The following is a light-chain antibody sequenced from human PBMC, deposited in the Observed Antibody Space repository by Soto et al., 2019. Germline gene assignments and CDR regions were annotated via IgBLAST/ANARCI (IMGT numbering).Light chain of an antibody. J-gene: IGKJ1*01. Sequence: DIQMIQSPSTLSASVGDRVIITCRASQSISSWLAWYQQKPGKAPKLLIYDASSLESGVPDRFSGSGSGTEFTLTISSLQPDDFAAYYCQQYNSEGTFGQGTKVDIK. V-gene: IGKV1-5*01. CDR3: QQYNSEGT. CDR1: QSISSW. CDR2: DAS.